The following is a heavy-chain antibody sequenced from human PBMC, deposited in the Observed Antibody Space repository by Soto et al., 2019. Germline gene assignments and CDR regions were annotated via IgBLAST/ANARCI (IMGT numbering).Heavy chain of an antibody. V-gene: IGHV1-18*01. CDR1: GYTFTTYG. CDR2: ISGYNDNT. J-gene: IGHJ4*02. D-gene: IGHD2-15*01. CDR3: ALEYCSGGSCYGTDY. Sequence: QIQLVQSGAEVQKPGASVKVSCKASGYTFTTYGISWVRQAPGQGLEWMGWISGYNDNTKYAQNLHGRVTMTTDTSTTTAYMELRSLRSDDTAVYYCALEYCSGGSCYGTDYWGQGTPVTVS.